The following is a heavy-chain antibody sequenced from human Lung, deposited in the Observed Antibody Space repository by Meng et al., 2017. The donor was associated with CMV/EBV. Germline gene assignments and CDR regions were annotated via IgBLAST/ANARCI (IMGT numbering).Heavy chain of an antibody. CDR2: ISGSGSRL. CDR3: AKTEYYDSSGYDK. Sequence: GESLKIPCAAPGFTFSNYAMSWVRQAPGKGLEWVSDISGSGSRLYYADSVTGRFTISRDNSKNTLYLQMNSLRAEDTAVYYCAKTEYYDSSGYDKWGQGTLVTVSS. D-gene: IGHD3-22*01. V-gene: IGHV3-23*01. CDR1: GFTFSNYA. J-gene: IGHJ4*02.